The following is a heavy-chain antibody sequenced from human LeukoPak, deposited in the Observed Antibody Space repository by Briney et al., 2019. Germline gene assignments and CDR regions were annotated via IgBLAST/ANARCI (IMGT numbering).Heavy chain of an antibody. CDR3: AKAVNYYGSGRYDTPYYFDY. CDR2: ISWNSGSI. J-gene: IGHJ4*02. Sequence: PGGSLRLSCEASGFTFDDYAMHWVRQAPGKGLEWASGISWNSGSIGYADSVKGRFTISRDNARDSLYLQMNSLRAEDAALYYCAKAVNYYGSGRYDTPYYFDYWGQGTLVTVSS. D-gene: IGHD3-10*01. V-gene: IGHV3-9*01. CDR1: GFTFDDYA.